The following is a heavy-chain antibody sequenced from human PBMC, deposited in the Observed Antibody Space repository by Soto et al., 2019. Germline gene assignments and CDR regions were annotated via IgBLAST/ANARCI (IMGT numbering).Heavy chain of an antibody. CDR3: ARDSSTTNPV. CDR2: MNPNSGNT. J-gene: IGHJ3*01. CDR1: GYTFTDYD. D-gene: IGHD2-2*01. Sequence: QVQLVQSGAEVRRPGTSVMVSCKTSGYTFTDYDINWVRQATGQGLEWMGWMNPNSGNTGYAQKFPGRVSMTRNTATSTAYMELSSLRSDDTAIYYCARDSSTTNPVWGQGSMVTVSS. V-gene: IGHV1-8*01.